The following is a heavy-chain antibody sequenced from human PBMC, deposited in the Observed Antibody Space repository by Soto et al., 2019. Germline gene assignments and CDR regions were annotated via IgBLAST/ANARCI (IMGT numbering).Heavy chain of an antibody. Sequence: VASVKVSCKVSGYTLTELSMHWVRQAPGKGLEWMGGFDPEDGETIYAQKFQGRVTMTEDTSTDTAYMELSSLRSEDTAVYYCATGHYYDSSGYPDDYWGQGTLVTVSS. CDR2: FDPEDGET. J-gene: IGHJ4*02. CDR3: ATGHYYDSSGYPDDY. V-gene: IGHV1-24*01. CDR1: GYTLTELS. D-gene: IGHD3-22*01.